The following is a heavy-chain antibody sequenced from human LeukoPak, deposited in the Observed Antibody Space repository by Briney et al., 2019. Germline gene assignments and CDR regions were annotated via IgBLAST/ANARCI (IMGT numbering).Heavy chain of an antibody. CDR1: GYTFTNYA. CDR3: ARDNSQGDSAWWFDP. J-gene: IGHJ5*02. D-gene: IGHD1-26*01. CDR2: INPSGDNT. V-gene: IGHV1-46*01. Sequence: ASVKVSCKASGYTFTNYAMNWVRQAPGQGLEWMGIINPSGDNTWYAQKFQGRVTMTRDMATSTDYMEVSSLKSEDTAVYYCARDNSQGDSAWWFDPWGQGTLVTVSS.